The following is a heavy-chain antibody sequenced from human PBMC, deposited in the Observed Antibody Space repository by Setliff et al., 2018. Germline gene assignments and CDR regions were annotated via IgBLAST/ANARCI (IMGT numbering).Heavy chain of an antibody. CDR3: ATNPRYTNSQFDY. CDR2: IKQDGSDI. Sequence: PGGSLRLSCAASGFTFSTYWMSWVRQTPGKGLEWVANIKQDGSDIKYVDSVKGRFTISRDNARNSLYLQMNNLRAEDTAVYHCATNPRYTNSQFDYWGPGTLVTVS. D-gene: IGHD6-6*01. V-gene: IGHV3-7*01. J-gene: IGHJ4*02. CDR1: GFTFSTYW.